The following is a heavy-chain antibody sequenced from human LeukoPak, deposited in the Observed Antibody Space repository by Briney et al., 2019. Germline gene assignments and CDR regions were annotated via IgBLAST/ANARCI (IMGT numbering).Heavy chain of an antibody. J-gene: IGHJ4*02. D-gene: IGHD6-13*01. CDR1: GYAFTSYG. Sequence: ASVKVSCTASGYAFTSYGFSWVRQAPGQGLEWMGWISAYNGNTNYAQKLQGRVTMTTDTSTSTAYMELRSLRSDDTAVYYCARSRSSWTYDYWGQGTLVTVSS. CDR2: ISAYNGNT. CDR3: ARSRSSWTYDY. V-gene: IGHV1-18*04.